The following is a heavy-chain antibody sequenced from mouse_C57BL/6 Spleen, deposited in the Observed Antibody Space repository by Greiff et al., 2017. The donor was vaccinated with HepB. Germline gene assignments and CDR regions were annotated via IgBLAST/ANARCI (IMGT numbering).Heavy chain of an antibody. Sequence: DVQLVESGGHLVQPGDSLRLSCATSGFTFTDYYMTWVRQPPGKALEWLGFIRNKANGYTTVYSASVKGRFTISRDNSQSILYLQMNALRAEDSATYFCARYFFTYYDWYFDVWGTGTTVTVSS. V-gene: IGHV7-3*01. D-gene: IGHD1-1*01. CDR2: IRNKANGYTT. CDR1: GFTFTDYY. CDR3: ARYFFTYYDWYFDV. J-gene: IGHJ1*03.